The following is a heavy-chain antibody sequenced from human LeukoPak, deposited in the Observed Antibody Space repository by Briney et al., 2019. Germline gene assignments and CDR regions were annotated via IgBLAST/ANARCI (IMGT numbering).Heavy chain of an antibody. D-gene: IGHD4-17*01. J-gene: IGHJ5*02. CDR2: ISGSGGST. Sequence: PGGSLRLSCAASGFTFSDYYMSWIRQAPGKGLEWVSAISGSGGSTYYADSVKGRFTISRDNSKNTLYLQMNSLRAEDTAVYYCAKDPLYGDYGVGFGFDPWGQGTLVTVSS. V-gene: IGHV3-23*01. CDR1: GFTFSDYY. CDR3: AKDPLYGDYGVGFGFDP.